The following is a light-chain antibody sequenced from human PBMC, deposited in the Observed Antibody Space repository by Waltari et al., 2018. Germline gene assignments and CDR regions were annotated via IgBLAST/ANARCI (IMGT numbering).Light chain of an antibody. Sequence: QSALTQPASVSGSPGQSITISCTGSSSDIGAYNYVAWYQHFPDEAPKLLIYEVRNRPSGVSSRFSGSKSGNTASLTISGIQAGDEAHYYCSSYTNTFVVFGGGTKLTVL. J-gene: IGLJ2*01. CDR1: SSDIGAYNY. V-gene: IGLV2-14*01. CDR3: SSYTNTFVV. CDR2: EVR.